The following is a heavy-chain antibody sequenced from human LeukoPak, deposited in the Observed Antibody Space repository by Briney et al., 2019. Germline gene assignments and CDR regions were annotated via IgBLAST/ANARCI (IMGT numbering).Heavy chain of an antibody. CDR3: ARWAYGDYDGVFDY. CDR2: IDPSDSYT. CDR1: GYSFTSYW. D-gene: IGHD4-17*01. Sequence: AGESLKISCKGSGYSFTSYWISWVRQMPGKGLEWMGRIDPSDSYTNYSPSFQGHVTIPADKSISTAYLQWSSLKASDTAMYYCARWAYGDYDGVFDYWGQGTLVTVSS. J-gene: IGHJ4*02. V-gene: IGHV5-10-1*01.